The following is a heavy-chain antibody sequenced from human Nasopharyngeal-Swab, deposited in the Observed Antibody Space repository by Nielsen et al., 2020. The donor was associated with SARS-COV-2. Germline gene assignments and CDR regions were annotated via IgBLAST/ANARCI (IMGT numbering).Heavy chain of an antibody. CDR2: INAGNGNT. CDR1: GYTLTELS. V-gene: IGHV1-3*01. J-gene: IGHJ4*02. Sequence: ASVKVSCKVSGYTLTELSMHWVRQAPGKGLEWMGGINAGNGNTKYSQRFQGRVTITRDTSASTAYMELSSLRSEDTAVYYCARGIYGDYLDYFDYWGQGTLVTVSS. D-gene: IGHD4-17*01. CDR3: ARGIYGDYLDYFDY.